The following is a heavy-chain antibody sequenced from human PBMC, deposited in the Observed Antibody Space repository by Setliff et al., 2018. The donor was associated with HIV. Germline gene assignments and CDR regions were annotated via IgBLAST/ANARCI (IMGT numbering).Heavy chain of an antibody. Sequence: GESLKISCATSGFNVTSNYMNWVRQAPGRGLEWVSGIQHDGTTYYADSVKGRFSVSRDMSRNILYLQMHDLTAEDSALYYCARETGQFLLWGPGTLVTVSS. CDR3: ARETGQFLL. D-gene: IGHD2-21*01. J-gene: IGHJ4*02. CDR1: GFNVTSNY. V-gene: IGHV3-66*01. CDR2: IQHDGTT.